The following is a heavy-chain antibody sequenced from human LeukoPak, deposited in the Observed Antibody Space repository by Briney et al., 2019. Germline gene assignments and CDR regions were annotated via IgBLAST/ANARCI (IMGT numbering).Heavy chain of an antibody. D-gene: IGHD3-22*01. Sequence: SGGSLRLSCAASGFTFSDYYMSWIRQAPGKGLECVSYISSSGSTIYYADSVKGRFTISRDNAKNSLYLQMNSLRAEDTAVYYCARESGYYDSSGYVDYWGQGTLVTVSS. J-gene: IGHJ4*02. V-gene: IGHV3-11*01. CDR2: ISSSGSTI. CDR3: ARESGYYDSSGYVDY. CDR1: GFTFSDYY.